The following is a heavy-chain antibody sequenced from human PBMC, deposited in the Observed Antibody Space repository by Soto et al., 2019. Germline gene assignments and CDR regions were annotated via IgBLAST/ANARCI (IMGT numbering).Heavy chain of an antibody. Sequence: TGGSLRLSCAASGFTFDDFAMCWVRQVPGKGLEWISLVNWDGDTTFYADPVKGRFIISRDNSKNSVYLQMNSLRSDDSAIYYCAKGATVTTHYQYYGMDVWGRGTTVTVSS. CDR3: AKGATVTTHYQYYGMDV. CDR2: VNWDGDTT. V-gene: IGHV3-43D*04. J-gene: IGHJ6*02. D-gene: IGHD4-17*01. CDR1: GFTFDDFA.